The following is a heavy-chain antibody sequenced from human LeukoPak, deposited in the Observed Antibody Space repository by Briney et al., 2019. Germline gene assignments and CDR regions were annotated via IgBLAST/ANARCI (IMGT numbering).Heavy chain of an antibody. J-gene: IGHJ2*01. D-gene: IGHD1-26*01. CDR3: ARDIELLPAAGYWYFDL. Sequence: SQTLSLTCAISGDSVSSNSAAWNWIRQSPSRGLEWLGRTYYRSKWYNDYAVSVKSRITINPDTSKNQFSLQLNSVTPEDTAVYYCARDIELLPAAGYWYFDLWGRGTLVTVSS. V-gene: IGHV6-1*01. CDR1: GDSVSSNSAA. CDR2: TYYRSKWYN.